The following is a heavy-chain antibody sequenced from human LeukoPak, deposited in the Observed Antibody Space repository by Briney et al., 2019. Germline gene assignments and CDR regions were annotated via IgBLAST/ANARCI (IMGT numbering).Heavy chain of an antibody. D-gene: IGHD2-2*01. CDR1: GYTFTSYD. CDR3: ARGIVVVPTKCESYYYYYYGMDV. J-gene: IGHJ6*02. V-gene: IGHV1-8*01. CDR2: MNPNSGNT. Sequence: ASVKVSCKASGYTFTSYDIDWVRQATGQGLEWMGWMNPNSGNTGYAQKFQGRVTMTRNTSISTAYMELSSLRSEDTAVYYCARGIVVVPTKCESYYYYYYGMDVWGQGTTVTVSS.